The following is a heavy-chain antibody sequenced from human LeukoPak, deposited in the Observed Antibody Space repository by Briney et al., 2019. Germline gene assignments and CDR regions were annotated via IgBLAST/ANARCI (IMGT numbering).Heavy chain of an antibody. CDR2: INSDGSST. D-gene: IGHD6-19*01. Sequence: GGSLRLSCAASGFTFSSYWMHWVRQAPGKGLVWVSRINSDGSSTSYADSVKGRFTISRDNAKNTLYLQMNSLRAEDTAVYFCARYDSGWREDYYYGMDVWGQGTTVTVSS. CDR3: ARYDSGWREDYYYGMDV. J-gene: IGHJ6*02. CDR1: GFTFSSYW. V-gene: IGHV3-74*01.